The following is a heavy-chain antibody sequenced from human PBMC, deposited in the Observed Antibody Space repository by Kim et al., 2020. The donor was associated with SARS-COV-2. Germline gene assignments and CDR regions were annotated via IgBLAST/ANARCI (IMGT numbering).Heavy chain of an antibody. CDR1: GGSISSNY. D-gene: IGHD3-22*01. Sequence: SETLSLTCTVSGGSISSNYWSWIRQPPGKGLEWIGYISYSGSPNYNPSLKSRVTISVDTSKNQFSLKLSSVTAADTAVYYCARGTPSYYDSSGYYYVLDYWGQGTLVTVSS. J-gene: IGHJ4*02. CDR2: ISYSGSP. CDR3: ARGTPSYYDSSGYYYVLDY. V-gene: IGHV4-59*13.